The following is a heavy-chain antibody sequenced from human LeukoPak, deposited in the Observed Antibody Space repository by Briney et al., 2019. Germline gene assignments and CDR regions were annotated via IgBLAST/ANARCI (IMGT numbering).Heavy chain of an antibody. D-gene: IGHD4-11*01. CDR3: AKDSYSNYSNWFDP. CDR1: GFTVSSNY. CDR2: IYSGGST. V-gene: IGHV3-53*01. Sequence: GGSLRLSCAASGFTVSSNYMSWVRQAPGKGLEWVSVIYSGGSTYYADSVKGRFTISRDNSKNTLYLQMNSLRAEDTAVYYCAKDSYSNYSNWFDPWGQGTLVTVSS. J-gene: IGHJ5*02.